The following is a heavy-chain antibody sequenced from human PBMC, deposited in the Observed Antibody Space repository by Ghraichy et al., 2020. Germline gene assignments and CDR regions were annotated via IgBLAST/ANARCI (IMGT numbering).Heavy chain of an antibody. V-gene: IGHV3-30*04. D-gene: IGHD3-16*01. J-gene: IGHJ3*02. CDR1: GFTFTNYA. CDR3: AQGGGNDYAFAI. Sequence: GGSLRLSCAASGFTFTNYAMHWVRQAPGKGLEWVAVISYDGNYKHYADSVKGRFTISRDNSKNTLYLQLNSLRTEDTAVYYCAQGGGNDYAFAIWGQGTMVTVSS. CDR2: ISYDGNYK.